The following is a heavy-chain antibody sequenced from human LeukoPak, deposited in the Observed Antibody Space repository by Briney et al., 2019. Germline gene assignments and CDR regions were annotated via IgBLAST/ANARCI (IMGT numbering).Heavy chain of an antibody. CDR2: IYPSDSAT. J-gene: IGHJ4*02. D-gene: IGHD1-26*01. CDR3: ARLAGNYYDLPIDY. CDR1: GYSFTNYW. V-gene: IGHV5-51*01. Sequence: GESLKISCKGSGYSFTNYWIGWVRQMPGKGLEWVGIIYPSDSATKYSPSFQGQVTISADKSITTAYLQWSSLKASDTATYYCARLAGNYYDLPIDYWGQGTLVTVSS.